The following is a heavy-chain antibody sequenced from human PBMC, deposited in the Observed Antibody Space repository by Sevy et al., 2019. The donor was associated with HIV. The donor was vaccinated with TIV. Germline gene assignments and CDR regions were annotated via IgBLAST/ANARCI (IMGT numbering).Heavy chain of an antibody. Sequence: GGSLRLSCAASGFXFNFFSMXWVRXAXGKGLEWVXXXSFXGSNEHYADSVKGRFTISRDNSKNSLFLQMNSLRADDSAVYYCALERLSXAXAXXXHXWGQGTLVTVSS. V-gene: IGHV3-30-3*01. CDR3: ALERLSXAXAXXXHX. J-gene: IGHJ1*01. CDR1: GFXFNFFS. CDR2: XSFXGSNE. D-gene: IGHD1-1*01.